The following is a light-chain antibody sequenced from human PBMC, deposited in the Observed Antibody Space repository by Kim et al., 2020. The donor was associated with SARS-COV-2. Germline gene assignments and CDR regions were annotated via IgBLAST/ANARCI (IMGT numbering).Light chain of an antibody. CDR1: QSLLHSNGYNY. CDR2: LGS. CDR3: RQALQAPLT. V-gene: IGKV2-28*01. Sequence: DIVMTQSPLSLPVTPGEPASISCRSSQSLLHSNGYNYLDWYLQKPGQSPQLLIYLGSNRASGVPDRFSGSGSGTEFTLKISRVEAEDVGVYYCRQALQAPLTFGQGTKLEI. J-gene: IGKJ2*01.